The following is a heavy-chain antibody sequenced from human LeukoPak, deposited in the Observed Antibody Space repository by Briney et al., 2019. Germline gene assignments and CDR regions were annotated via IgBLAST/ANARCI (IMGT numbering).Heavy chain of an antibody. V-gene: IGHV3-30-3*01. CDR2: ISYDGSNK. CDR3: ARDGTMVRGVSKGLDY. J-gene: IGHJ4*02. CDR1: GFTFSSYA. D-gene: IGHD3-10*01. Sequence: PGGSLRLSCAASGFTFSSYAMHWVRQAPGKGLEWVAVISYDGSNKYYADSVKGRFTISRDNSKNTLYLQMNSLRAEDTAVYYCARDGTMVRGVSKGLDYWGQGTLVTVSS.